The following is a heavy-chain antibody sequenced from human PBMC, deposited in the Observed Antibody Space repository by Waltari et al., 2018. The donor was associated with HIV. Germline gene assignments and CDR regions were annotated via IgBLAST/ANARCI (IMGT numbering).Heavy chain of an antibody. V-gene: IGHV1-69*13. CDR3: AASPERPGFEAPLFFFDY. J-gene: IGHJ4*02. CDR2: TTPVFGTT. Sequence: VQLVQSGAEMKKPGSSVRVSCTCSSDVFTNFSFTWLRQAAGQRPEWMAETTPVFGTTDYARKFRGRVTLSAYKSASTIYMDLRSLSSGDTAVYYCAASPERPGFEAPLFFFDYWGQGTLITVSS. CDR1: SDVFTNFS. D-gene: IGHD5-12*01.